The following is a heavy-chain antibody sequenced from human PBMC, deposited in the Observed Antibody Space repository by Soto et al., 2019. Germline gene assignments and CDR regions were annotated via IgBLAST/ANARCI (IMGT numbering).Heavy chain of an antibody. V-gene: IGHV1-69*01. CDR3: EAEMTFGKLSVV. CDR1: GDTDTNYV. D-gene: IGHD3-16*02. Sequence: QVQLVQSGAEVKKPGSSVKVSCKASGDTDTNYVISWVRQAPGQGLEWMGGIFPKFGTTYSAQKLQDRLTITAAESTSTVYMPLSSLRLDDTAVYYCEAEMTFGKLSVVWGQGTTVTVSS. CDR2: IFPKFGTT. J-gene: IGHJ6*02.